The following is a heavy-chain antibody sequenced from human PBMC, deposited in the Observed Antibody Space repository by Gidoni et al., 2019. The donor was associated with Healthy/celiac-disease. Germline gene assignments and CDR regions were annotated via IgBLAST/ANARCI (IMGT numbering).Heavy chain of an antibody. V-gene: IGHV1-2*04. CDR2: INPNSGGT. J-gene: IGHJ3*02. CDR3: ARSYGSGSYYGDAFDI. Sequence: VQLVQSGAEVNKPGASVKLSCKASGYTFTVYYMHWGRQAPGQGLEWMGWINPNSGGTNEAQKFQGWVTMTRDTSISTAYMELSRLRSDDTAVYYCARSYGSGSYYGDAFDIWGQGTMVTVSS. CDR1: GYTFTVYY. D-gene: IGHD3-10*01.